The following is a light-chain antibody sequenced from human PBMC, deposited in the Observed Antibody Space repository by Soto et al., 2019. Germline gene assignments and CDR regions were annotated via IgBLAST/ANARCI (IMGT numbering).Light chain of an antibody. J-gene: IGLJ1*01. CDR3: SAYAGSNTFV. CDR1: SSDVGDNY. V-gene: IGLV2-8*01. Sequence: QSALAQPPSASGSPGQSGTISFTGTSSDVGDNYVSWYQQQLGKAPKLIIYEVTLWPSGVPDRFSGYKSGNTASLTVSGLQADDEADYYCSAYAGSNTFVFGNGTKVTVL. CDR2: EVT.